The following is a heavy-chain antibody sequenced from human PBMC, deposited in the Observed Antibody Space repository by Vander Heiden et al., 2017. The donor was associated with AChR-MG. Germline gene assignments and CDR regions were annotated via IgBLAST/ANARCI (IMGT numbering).Heavy chain of an antibody. J-gene: IGHJ6*02. CDR1: GGSISSYY. CDR2: IYYSGST. CDR3: ARDAFGDNDYYGMDV. D-gene: IGHD3-10*01. V-gene: IGHV4-59*01. Sequence: QVQLQESGPGLVKPSETLSLTCTVSGGSISSYYWSWIRQPPGKGLEWIGNIYYSGSTNYNPSLKSRVTISVDTSKNQFSLKLSSVTAADTAVYYCARDAFGDNDYYGMDVWGQGTTVTVSS.